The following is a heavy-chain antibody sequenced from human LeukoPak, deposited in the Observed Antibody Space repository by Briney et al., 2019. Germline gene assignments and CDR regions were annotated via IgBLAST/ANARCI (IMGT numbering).Heavy chain of an antibody. D-gene: IGHD4-11*01. CDR1: GFTFDDYA. J-gene: IGHJ4*02. CDR3: ARDPEPTTVTTIGLY. Sequence: HPGGSLRLSCAASGFTFDDYAMHWVRQAPGKGLEWVSGISWNSGSIGYADSVKGRFTISRDNAKSSLYLQMNSLRAEDTAVYYCARDPEPTTVTTIGLYWGQGTLVTVSS. CDR2: ISWNSGSI. V-gene: IGHV3-9*01.